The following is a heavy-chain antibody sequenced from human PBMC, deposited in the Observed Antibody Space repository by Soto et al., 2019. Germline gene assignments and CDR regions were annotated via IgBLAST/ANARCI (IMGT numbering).Heavy chain of an antibody. CDR2: ISYDGSNK. D-gene: IGHD2-2*01. V-gene: IGHV3-30-3*01. CDR3: GRCSSTSCHLGSDY. CDR1: GFTFSSYA. J-gene: IGHJ4*02. Sequence: SGGSLRRSGAASGFTFSSYAMNWVRQAPGKGLEWVALISYDGSNKYYADSVKGRFTISRDSSKNTLYLQMNSLRAADTAVYYCGRCSSTSCHLGSDYWGQGTLVTVSS.